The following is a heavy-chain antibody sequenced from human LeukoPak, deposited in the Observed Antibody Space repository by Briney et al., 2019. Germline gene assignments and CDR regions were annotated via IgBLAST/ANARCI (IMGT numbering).Heavy chain of an antibody. V-gene: IGHV4-39*01. CDR2: IYYSGST. CDR3: ARPRIAAAGTHGYYYYYYMDV. CDR1: GGSISSSSYY. D-gene: IGHD6-13*01. J-gene: IGHJ6*03. Sequence: SETLSLTCTVSGGSISSSSYYWGWIRQPPGKGLEWIGSIYYSGSTYYNPSLKSRVTISVDTSKNQFSLKLSSVTAADTAVYYCARPRIAAAGTHGYYYYYYMDVWGEGTTVTVSS.